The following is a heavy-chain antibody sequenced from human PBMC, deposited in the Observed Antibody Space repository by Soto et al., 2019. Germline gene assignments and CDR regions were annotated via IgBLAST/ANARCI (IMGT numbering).Heavy chain of an antibody. D-gene: IGHD5-12*01. J-gene: IGHJ4*02. CDR1: GGTFSSYA. CDR2: IIPLFGTA. CDR3: ARDYSGYEKGY. Sequence: QVQLVQSGAEVKKPGSSVKVSCKASGGTFSSYAISWVRQAPGQGLEWVGGIIPLFGTANYAQKCQGRVTITEDEPTSTAYMELSSLRSEDTAVYYGARDYSGYEKGYWGQGTLVTVSS. V-gene: IGHV1-69*12.